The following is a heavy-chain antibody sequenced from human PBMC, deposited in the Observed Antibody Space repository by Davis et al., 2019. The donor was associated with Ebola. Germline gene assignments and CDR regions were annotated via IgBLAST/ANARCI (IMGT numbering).Heavy chain of an antibody. CDR1: VITFSSYA. V-gene: IGHV3-23*01. CDR2: ISGSGGTT. CDR3: VKGSITMTVVVYFDL. Sequence: GGSLRLSCADSVITFSSYAMTWVRQAPGKGLEWVSAISGSGGTTYYAGSVKGRFIISRDNSKNTLYLQMSSLRIEDTAVYYCVKGSITMTVVVYFDLWGQGTLVTVSS. J-gene: IGHJ4*02. D-gene: IGHD3-22*01.